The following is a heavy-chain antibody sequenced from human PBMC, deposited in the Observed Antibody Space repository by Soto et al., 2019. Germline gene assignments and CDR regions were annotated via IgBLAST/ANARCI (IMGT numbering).Heavy chain of an antibody. CDR2: INHSGST. J-gene: IGHJ4*02. V-gene: IGHV4-34*01. Sequence: SETLSLTCAVYGGSFSGYYWSWIRQPPGKGLEWIGEINHSGSTNYNPSLKSRVTISVDTSKNQFSLKLSSVTAADTAVYYCARGQHPVIVISNPDYYDSSGSLYYFDYWGQGTLVTVSS. CDR3: ARGQHPVIVISNPDYYDSSGSLYYFDY. CDR1: GGSFSGYY. D-gene: IGHD3-22*01.